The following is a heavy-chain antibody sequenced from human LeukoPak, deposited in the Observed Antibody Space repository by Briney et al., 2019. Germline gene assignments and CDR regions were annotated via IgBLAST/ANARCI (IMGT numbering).Heavy chain of an antibody. V-gene: IGHV3-74*01. D-gene: IGHD3-10*01. CDR1: AFTFSRYW. J-gene: IGHJ5*02. CDR2: ISSDGTTT. CDR3: ARFAYDSGSLS. Sequence: GGSLRLSCAASAFTFSRYWMLWVRQTPGEGLVWVSRISSDGTTTTYADSVKGRFTISRDNARNTLYLQMNSLRAEDTAVYYCARFAYDSGSLSWGQGALVTVSS.